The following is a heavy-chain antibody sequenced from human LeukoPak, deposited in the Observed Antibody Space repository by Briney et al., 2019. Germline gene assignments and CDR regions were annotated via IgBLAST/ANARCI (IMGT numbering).Heavy chain of an antibody. D-gene: IGHD2-2*01. CDR2: IRYDGSNK. Sequence: GGSLRLSCAASGFTFTSYGMSWVRQAPGKGLEWVAFIRYDGSNKYYADSVKGRFTISRDNSKNTLYLQMNSLRAEDTAVYYCAKDQVGFIVVVPAATVDYWGQGTLVTVSS. CDR3: AKDQVGFIVVVPAATVDY. J-gene: IGHJ4*02. CDR1: GFTFTSYG. V-gene: IGHV3-30*02.